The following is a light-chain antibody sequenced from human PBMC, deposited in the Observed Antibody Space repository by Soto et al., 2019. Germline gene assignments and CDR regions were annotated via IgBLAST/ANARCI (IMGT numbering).Light chain of an antibody. CDR3: GTWDTSLSGYVL. Sequence: QSVLTQPPSVSAAPGQKVTISCSGSSSNIGNNYVSWYQQLPGTAPKLLIYDNNKRPSGIPDRFSGSKSGTSATLGITGLQTGDEADYYCGTWDTSLSGYVLFGGGTKLTVL. V-gene: IGLV1-51*01. CDR1: SSNIGNNY. J-gene: IGLJ2*01. CDR2: DNN.